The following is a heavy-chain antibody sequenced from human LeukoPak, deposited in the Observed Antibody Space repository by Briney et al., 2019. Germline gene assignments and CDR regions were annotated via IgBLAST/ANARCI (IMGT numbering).Heavy chain of an antibody. J-gene: IGHJ4*02. Sequence: SETLSLTCTVSGGSISNNNYWALIRQPPGKGLEGIGSIYYSGSPYYNPSLKSRVTISVDTSKNQFSLRLSSVTAADTAVYYCATWRTAKTGFDYWGQGTLVTVSS. V-gene: IGHV4-39*01. CDR2: IYYSGSP. CDR1: GGSISNNNY. CDR3: ATWRTAKTGFDY. D-gene: IGHD1-1*01.